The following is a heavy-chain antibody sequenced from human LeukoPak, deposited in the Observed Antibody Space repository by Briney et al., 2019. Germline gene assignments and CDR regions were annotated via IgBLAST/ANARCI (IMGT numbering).Heavy chain of an antibody. CDR1: GFTFSSYW. J-gene: IGHJ4*02. V-gene: IGHV3-7*01. D-gene: IGHD5-18*01. CDR2: IKQDGSEK. Sequence: GGSLRLSCAASGFTFSSYWMSWVRQAPGKGLEWVVNIKQDGSEKYYVDSVKGRFTISRDNAKNSLYLQMNSLRAEDTAVYYCARGGYSYGRTPDYWGQGTLVTVSS. CDR3: ARGGYSYGRTPDY.